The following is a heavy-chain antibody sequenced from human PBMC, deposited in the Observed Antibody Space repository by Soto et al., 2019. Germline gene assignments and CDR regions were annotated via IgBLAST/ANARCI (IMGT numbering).Heavy chain of an antibody. CDR3: ARPPNYCSGGSCYSGYWYSDL. J-gene: IGHJ2*01. V-gene: IGHV1-69*13. CDR1: GGTFSSYA. Sequence: SVNVSCKASGGTFSSYAISWVRQAPGQGLEWMGGIIPIFGTANYAQKFQGRVTITADESTSTAYMELSSLRSEDTAVYYCARPPNYCSGGSCYSGYWYSDLWGRDTLLTPSS. CDR2: IIPIFGTA. D-gene: IGHD2-15*01.